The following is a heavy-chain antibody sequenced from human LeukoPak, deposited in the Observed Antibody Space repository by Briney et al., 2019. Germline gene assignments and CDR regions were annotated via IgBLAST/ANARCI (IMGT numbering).Heavy chain of an antibody. D-gene: IGHD3-22*01. CDR1: GFSFSNYD. Sequence: GGSLTLPCAASGFSFSNYDMHWVRQTTGKGLEWVSAIATAGDTYYPGSVKGRFTISRENAKNSLYLQMNSLRAGDTAVYYCARGRYDSSGYTFDYWGQGTLVTVSS. V-gene: IGHV3-13*01. CDR3: ARGRYDSSGYTFDY. CDR2: IATAGDT. J-gene: IGHJ4*02.